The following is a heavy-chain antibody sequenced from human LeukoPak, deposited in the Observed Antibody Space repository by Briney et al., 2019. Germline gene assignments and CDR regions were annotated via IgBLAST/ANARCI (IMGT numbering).Heavy chain of an antibody. V-gene: IGHV4-30-4*08. J-gene: IGHJ5*02. CDR2: INHSGST. CDR3: ARAGLRRLPGLRFDP. D-gene: IGHD4-23*01. CDR1: GGSISSGDYY. Sequence: PSQTLSLTCTVSGGSISSGDYYWSWIRQPPGKGLEWIGEINHSGSTNYNPSLKSRVTISVDTSKNQFSLKLSSVTAADTAVYYCARAGLRRLPGLRFDPWGQGTLVTVSS.